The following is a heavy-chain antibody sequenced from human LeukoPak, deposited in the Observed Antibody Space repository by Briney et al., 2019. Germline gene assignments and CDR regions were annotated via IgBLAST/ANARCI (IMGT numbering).Heavy chain of an antibody. CDR3: AGWSYYYGSGSSSY. CDR1: GGSFSGYY. D-gene: IGHD3-10*01. CDR2: INHSGST. Sequence: MSSETLSLTCAVYGGSFSGYYWSWIRQPPGKGLEWIGEINHSGSTNYNPSLKSRVTISVDTSKNQFSLKLSSVTAADTAVYYCAGWSYYYGSGSSSYWGQGTLVTVSS. J-gene: IGHJ4*02. V-gene: IGHV4-34*01.